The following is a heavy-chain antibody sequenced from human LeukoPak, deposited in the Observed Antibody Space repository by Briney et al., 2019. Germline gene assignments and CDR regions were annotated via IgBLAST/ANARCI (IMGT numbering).Heavy chain of an antibody. CDR3: TRDLRMDYYYVDYYYYGMDV. D-gene: IGHD3-10*02. CDR2: IWYDGSND. CDR1: GFTFSSFG. Sequence: GGSLRLSCAASGFTFSSFGMYWVRQAPGKGLEWVAVIWYDGSNDDYADSVKGRFTISRDNSKNTLYLQMNSLRAEDTAMYYCTRDLRMDYYYVDYYYYGMDVWGQGTTVTVSS. V-gene: IGHV3-33*01. J-gene: IGHJ6*02.